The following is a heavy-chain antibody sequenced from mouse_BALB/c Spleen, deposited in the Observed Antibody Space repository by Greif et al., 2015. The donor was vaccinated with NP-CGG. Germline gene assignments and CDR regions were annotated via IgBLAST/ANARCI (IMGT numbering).Heavy chain of an antibody. CDR2: ISSGGSYT. J-gene: IGHJ4*01. CDR1: GFTFSSYA. V-gene: IGHV5-9-1*01. CDR3: ASGRGYYGYGAMDY. D-gene: IGHD1-2*01. Sequence: EVMLVESGGGLVKPGGSLKLSCAASGFTFSSYAMSWVRQTPEKRLEWVATISSGGSYTYYPDSVKGRFTISRDNAKNTLYLQMSSLRSEDTAMYYCASGRGYYGYGAMDYWGQGTSVTVSS.